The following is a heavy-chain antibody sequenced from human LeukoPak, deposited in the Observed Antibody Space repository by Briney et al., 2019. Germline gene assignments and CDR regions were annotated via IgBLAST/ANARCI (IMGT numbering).Heavy chain of an antibody. D-gene: IGHD6-19*01. J-gene: IGHJ4*02. CDR2: IKQDASET. CDR3: ATDPSGPSDSSGWYYFDN. V-gene: IGHV3-7*01. Sequence: GGSLRLSCAASGFIVSNYCMGWVRQAPGKGLEWVAYIKQDASETYYVDSLRGRFSISRDNAKNSLFLQMNSLRAEDTAVYYCATDPSGPSDSSGWYYFDNWGQGTLVTVSS. CDR1: GFIVSNYC.